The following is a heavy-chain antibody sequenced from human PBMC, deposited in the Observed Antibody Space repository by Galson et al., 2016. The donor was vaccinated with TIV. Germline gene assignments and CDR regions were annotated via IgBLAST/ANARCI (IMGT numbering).Heavy chain of an antibody. J-gene: IGHJ4*02. Sequence: PALVKPPQTLTLTCTFSGFSLPTSGMCLSWIRQPPGKALEWLARIDWDDDKHYSTSLKTRLTISKDTSNNQVVLTLANVDPADTATYYCARTRGGTAGGADYWGQGTLVTVSS. CDR2: IDWDDDK. CDR3: ARTRGGTAGGADY. D-gene: IGHD2-15*01. V-gene: IGHV2-70*11. CDR1: GFSLPTSGMC.